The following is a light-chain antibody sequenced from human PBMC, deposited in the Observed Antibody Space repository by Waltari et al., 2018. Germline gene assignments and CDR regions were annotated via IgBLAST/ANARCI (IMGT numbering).Light chain of an antibody. Sequence: QLVLTQPPSASASLGASVKLTCTLSSGHSSYVIAWHQHQPGKGPRYLMKVNSDGSHFKGDGIPYRFSGSSSGAERYLTISSLQSEDEADYYCQTWGTGILSWVFGGGTTLTVL. CDR1: SGHSSYV. CDR3: QTWGTGILSWV. J-gene: IGLJ3*02. V-gene: IGLV4-69*01. CDR2: VNSDGSH.